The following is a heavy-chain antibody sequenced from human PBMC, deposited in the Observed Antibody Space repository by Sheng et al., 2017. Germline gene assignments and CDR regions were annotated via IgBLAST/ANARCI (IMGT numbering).Heavy chain of an antibody. CDR2: IYTSGST. Sequence: QVQLQESGPGLVKPSETLSLTCTVSGCSISSYYWSWIRQPAGKGLEWIGRIYTSGSTNYNPSLKSRVTMSVDTSKNQFSLKLSSVTAADTAVYYCARGVVLETYYYDSSGSNKGGGFDYWGQGTLVTVSS. D-gene: IGHD3-22*01. CDR1: GCSISSYY. CDR3: ARGVVLETYYYDSSGSNKGGGFDY. V-gene: IGHV4-4*07. J-gene: IGHJ4*02.